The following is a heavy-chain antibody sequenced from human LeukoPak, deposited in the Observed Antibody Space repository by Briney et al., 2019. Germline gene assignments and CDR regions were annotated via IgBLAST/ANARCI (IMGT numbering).Heavy chain of an antibody. CDR2: INPNNAGT. D-gene: IGHD1-20*01. CDR3: ARDPQYNWGPFDY. V-gene: IGHV1-2*02. Sequence: ASVKVSCKASGYTFTDYYMHWVRQAPGQGLEWMGWINPNNAGTDYAQNFQGRVTMTRDTSISTAYMELSRLTSDDTAVYYCARDPQYNWGPFDYWGQGILVTVSS. CDR1: GYTFTDYY. J-gene: IGHJ4*02.